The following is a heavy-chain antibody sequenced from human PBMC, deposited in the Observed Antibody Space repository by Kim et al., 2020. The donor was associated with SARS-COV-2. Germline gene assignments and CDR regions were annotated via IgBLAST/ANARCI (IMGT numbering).Heavy chain of an antibody. V-gene: IGHV5-10-1*01. CDR1: GYSFTSYW. Sequence: GESLKISCKGSGYSFTSYWISWVRQMPGKGLEWMGRIDPSDSYTNYSPSFQGHATISADKSISTAYLQWSSLKASDTALYYWARAAKTHYGSGSFYFDYWGQGTLVTVSS. CDR2: IDPSDSYT. CDR3: ARAAKTHYGSGSFYFDY. D-gene: IGHD3-10*01. J-gene: IGHJ4*02.